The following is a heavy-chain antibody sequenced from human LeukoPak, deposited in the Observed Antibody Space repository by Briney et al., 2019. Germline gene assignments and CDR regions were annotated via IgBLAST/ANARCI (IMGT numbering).Heavy chain of an antibody. V-gene: IGHV1-2*02. Sequence: GASVKVSCKASGYTFTGYYMHWVRQAPGQGLEWMGWINPNSGGTNYAQKFQGRVTMTRDTSISTAYMELSRLRSDDTAVYYCAREWGGYCSGGSCGAFDIWGQGTMVTVSS. CDR3: AREWGGYCSGGSCGAFDI. J-gene: IGHJ3*02. CDR2: INPNSGGT. CDR1: GYTFTGYY. D-gene: IGHD2-15*01.